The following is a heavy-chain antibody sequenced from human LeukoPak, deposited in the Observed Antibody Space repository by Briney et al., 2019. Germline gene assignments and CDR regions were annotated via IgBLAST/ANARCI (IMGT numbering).Heavy chain of an antibody. V-gene: IGHV1-18*01. CDR3: AREGLRYSYGPYYFDY. CDR1: GYTFTSYG. Sequence: GASVKVSCKASGYTFTSYGISWVRQAPGQGLEWMGWISAYNGNTNYAQKLQGRVTMTTDTSTSTAYMELRSLRSDDTAVYYCAREGLRYSYGPYYFDYWGQGTLVTVSS. J-gene: IGHJ4*02. D-gene: IGHD5-18*01. CDR2: ISAYNGNT.